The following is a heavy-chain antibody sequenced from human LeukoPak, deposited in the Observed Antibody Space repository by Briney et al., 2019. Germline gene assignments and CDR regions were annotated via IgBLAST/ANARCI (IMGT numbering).Heavy chain of an antibody. V-gene: IGHV3-7*01. CDR1: GFTFSSYW. CDR2: IKQDGSEK. D-gene: IGHD1-1*01. Sequence: GGSLRLSCAASGFTFSSYWMSWVRQAPGKGLEWVANIKQDGSEKYYVDSVKGRFTISRDNAKNSLYLQMNSLRAEDTAVYYCARCVENYYYYMDVWGKGTTVTVSS. CDR3: ARCVENYYYYMDV. J-gene: IGHJ6*03.